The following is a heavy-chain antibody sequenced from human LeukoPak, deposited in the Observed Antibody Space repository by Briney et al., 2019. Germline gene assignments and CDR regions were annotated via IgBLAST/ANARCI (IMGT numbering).Heavy chain of an antibody. CDR2: INPNSGGT. D-gene: IGHD3-22*01. Sequence: ASVKVSGKASGYTFTGYYMHWVRQAPGQGLEWMGWINPNSGGTNYAQKFQGRVTMTRDTSISTAYMELSRLRSDDTAVYYCAREGDYYDSSGYYFDYWGQGTLVTVSS. CDR1: GYTFTGYY. V-gene: IGHV1-2*02. J-gene: IGHJ4*02. CDR3: AREGDYYDSSGYYFDY.